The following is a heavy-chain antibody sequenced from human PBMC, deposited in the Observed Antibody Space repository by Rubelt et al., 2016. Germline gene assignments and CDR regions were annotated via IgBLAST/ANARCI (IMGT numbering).Heavy chain of an antibody. CDR1: GFTFSSSW. Sequence: EVQLVESGGGLVQPGGSLRLSCAASGFTFSSSWMYWVRQAPGKGLVWVSSISSSSSFRYYADSVQGRFTISRDNSMNSLSLQMTSLRAEDTAVYDCARDLGAGALVFDAFAIWGQGTMVTVSS. CDR3: ARDLGAGALVFDAFAI. CDR2: ISSSSSFR. J-gene: IGHJ3*02. D-gene: IGHD1-26*01. V-gene: IGHV3-21*06.